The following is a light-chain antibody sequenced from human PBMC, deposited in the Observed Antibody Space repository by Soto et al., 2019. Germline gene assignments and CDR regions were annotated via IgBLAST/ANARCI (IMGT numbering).Light chain of an antibody. CDR2: RNS. V-gene: IGLV1-47*01. CDR1: SSNIGSNS. CDR3: AAWDDSLSGYV. J-gene: IGLJ1*01. Sequence: SVLTQPPSASGTPGQRVTISFSGSSSNIGSNSVYWYQQLPGTAPKLLIYRNSQRPSGVPDRFSGSKSGTSASLAISGLRSEDEADYYCAAWDDSLSGYVFGTGTKVTVL.